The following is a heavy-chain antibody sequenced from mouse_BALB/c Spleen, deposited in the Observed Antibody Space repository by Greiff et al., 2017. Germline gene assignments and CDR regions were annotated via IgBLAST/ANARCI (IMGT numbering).Heavy chain of an antibody. CDR3: ARSPYDYDGPGYYAMDY. J-gene: IGHJ4*01. CDR2: ISYSGST. D-gene: IGHD2-4*01. CDR1: GDSITSGY. Sequence: VQLKESGPSLVKPSQTLSLTCSVTGDSITSGYWNWIRKFPGNKLEYMGYISYSGSTYYNPSLKSRISITRDTSKNQYYLQLNSVTTEDTATYYCARSPYDYDGPGYYAMDYWGQGTSVTVSS. V-gene: IGHV3-8*02.